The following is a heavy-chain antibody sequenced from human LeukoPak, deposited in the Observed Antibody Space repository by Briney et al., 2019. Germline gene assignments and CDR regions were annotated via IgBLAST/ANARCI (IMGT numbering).Heavy chain of an antibody. CDR2: IFPADSDT. D-gene: IGHD1-1*01. Sequence: GGSLKISCKVSGYGFTSSWIGWVRQMPGKGLEWMGIIFPADSDTRYSPSFQGQVAISTDKSISTAYLQWSSLKASDTAMYYCARGVPKDYWGQGTLVTVSS. CDR3: ARGVPKDY. CDR1: GYGFTSSW. J-gene: IGHJ4*02. V-gene: IGHV5-51*03.